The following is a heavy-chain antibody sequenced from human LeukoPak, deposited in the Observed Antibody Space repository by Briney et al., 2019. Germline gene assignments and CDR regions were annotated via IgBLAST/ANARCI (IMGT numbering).Heavy chain of an antibody. J-gene: IGHJ4*02. CDR3: ARDSIVGARFDY. V-gene: IGHV1-2*02. Sequence: GASVKVSCKASRYTFTGYYMHWVRQAPGQGLEWMGWVDPNNGGTNYAQQFQGRVTMTRDTSISTAYMGLSSLRSDDTAVYYCARDSIVGARFDYWGQGTLVTVSS. CDR2: VDPNNGGT. D-gene: IGHD1-26*01. CDR1: RYTFTGYY.